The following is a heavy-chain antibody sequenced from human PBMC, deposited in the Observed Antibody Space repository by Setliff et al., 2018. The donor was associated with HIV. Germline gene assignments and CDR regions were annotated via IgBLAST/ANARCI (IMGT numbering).Heavy chain of an antibody. CDR3: ARDPFLDYYDDSGYPGDASDI. V-gene: IGHV1-18*01. CDR2: TSAYNGHT. Sequence: ASVQVSCKAYGYFLNMYGMSWVRQAPGQGLEWMGWTSAYNGHTDYMQKFQGRVTLTTDTSTSTAYMELKNLKSDDTAVYYCARDPFLDYYDDSGYPGDASDIWGQGTMVTVSS. J-gene: IGHJ3*02. D-gene: IGHD3-22*01. CDR1: GYFLNMYG.